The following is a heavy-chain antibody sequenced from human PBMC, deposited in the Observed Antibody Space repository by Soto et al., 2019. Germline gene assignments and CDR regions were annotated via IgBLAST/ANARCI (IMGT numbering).Heavy chain of an antibody. Sequence: SGPTLVNPTQTLTLTCTFSGFSLSTSGEGVGWIRQPPGKALEWLALIFWDDDKRYNSSLRSRLTITKATSKNQVVLTLTNMDPVDTATYYCAHRRDATVRVPAAISAWFDPWGQGAQVTVSS. D-gene: IGHD2-2*01. CDR3: AHRRDATVRVPAAISAWFDP. V-gene: IGHV2-5*02. CDR1: GFSLSTSGEG. CDR2: IFWDDDK. J-gene: IGHJ5*02.